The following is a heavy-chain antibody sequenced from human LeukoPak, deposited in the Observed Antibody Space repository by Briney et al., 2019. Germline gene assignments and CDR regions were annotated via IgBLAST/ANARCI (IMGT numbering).Heavy chain of an antibody. CDR1: GYTFTSYY. D-gene: IGHD2-21*01. Sequence: GASVKVSCKASGYTFTSYYMHWVRQAPGQGLEWMGWINPNSGGTNYAQKFQGRVTMTRDTSISTAYMELSRLRSDDTAVYYCARDPVMRGEDYFDYWGQGTLVTVSS. J-gene: IGHJ4*02. V-gene: IGHV1-2*02. CDR2: INPNSGGT. CDR3: ARDPVMRGEDYFDY.